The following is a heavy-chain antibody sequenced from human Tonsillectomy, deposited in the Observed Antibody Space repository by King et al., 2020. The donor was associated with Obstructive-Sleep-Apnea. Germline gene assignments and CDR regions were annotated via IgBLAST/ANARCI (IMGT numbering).Heavy chain of an antibody. CDR3: ARLLSPNYFDC. Sequence: QLVQSGAEVKKPGESLKISCKGSGYSFATYWIGWVRQMPGRGLEWMGIIYPGDSDTRYRPSFQGQVTISADKSISTAYLQWSSLEASDTAMYHCARLLSPNYFDCWGQGTLVTVSS. CDR2: IYPGDSDT. V-gene: IGHV5-51*01. J-gene: IGHJ4*02. CDR1: GYSFATYW.